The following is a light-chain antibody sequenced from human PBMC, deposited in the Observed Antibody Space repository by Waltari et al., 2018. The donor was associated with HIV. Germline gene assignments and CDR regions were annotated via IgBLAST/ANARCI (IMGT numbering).Light chain of an antibody. Sequence: SYVLTQPPSVSVAPGQTARITCEGNKIGSESVHWYQQRPGQAPLVVIYHDRDRPSGIPGRFAGSNSGNTATLTITRVEAGDEADYYCQLFQCCNNWVFGGGTKLTVL. CDR1: KIGSES. V-gene: IGLV3-21*01. CDR2: HDR. J-gene: IGLJ3*02. CDR3: QLFQCCNNWV.